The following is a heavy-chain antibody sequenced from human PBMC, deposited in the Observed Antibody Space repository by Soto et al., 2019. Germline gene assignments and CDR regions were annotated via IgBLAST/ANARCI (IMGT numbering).Heavy chain of an antibody. D-gene: IGHD3-10*01. Sequence: EVQLLESGGGLVQPGGSLRLSCAASGFAFSSYAMSWVRQAPGKGLEWVSAISGSGGSTYYADSVKGRFTISRDNSKNTLYLQMNSLRAEDTAVYYCAPHLWFGELYYWGQGTLVTVSS. CDR3: APHLWFGELYY. CDR1: GFAFSSYA. J-gene: IGHJ4*02. CDR2: ISGSGGST. V-gene: IGHV3-23*01.